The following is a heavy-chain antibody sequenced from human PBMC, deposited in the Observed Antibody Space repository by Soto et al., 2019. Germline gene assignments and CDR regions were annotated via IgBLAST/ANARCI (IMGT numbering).Heavy chain of an antibody. CDR3: ARGREISFGYNWFDP. Sequence: QVQLVQSGAEVRKPGASVKLSCQTSGYPFNSYHMHWVRQAPGQGLEWMGVINPTEGRTRYSQKFQDRVTMTRDTSNSTVYMELSSLRSEDTAMYFCARGREISFGYNWFDPWGQGTRVTVSS. J-gene: IGHJ5*02. D-gene: IGHD5-18*01. CDR1: GYPFNSYH. CDR2: INPTEGRT. V-gene: IGHV1-46*02.